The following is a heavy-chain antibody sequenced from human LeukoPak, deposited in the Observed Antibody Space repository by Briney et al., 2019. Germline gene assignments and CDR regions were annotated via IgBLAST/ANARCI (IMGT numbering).Heavy chain of an antibody. V-gene: IGHV4-34*01. J-gene: IGHJ6*03. CDR3: ARALYSSSWYYYHYYMDV. Sequence: PSETLSLTCAVYGGSFSGYYWSWIRQPPGKGLEWIGEINHSGSTNYNPSLKSRVTISVDTSKNQFSLRLSSVTAADTAVYYCARALYSSSWYYYHYYMDVWGKGTTVTVSS. D-gene: IGHD6-13*01. CDR2: INHSGST. CDR1: GGSFSGYY.